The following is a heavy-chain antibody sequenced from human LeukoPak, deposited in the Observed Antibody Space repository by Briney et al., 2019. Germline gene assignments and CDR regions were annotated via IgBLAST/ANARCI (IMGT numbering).Heavy chain of an antibody. CDR2: ISAYNGNT. J-gene: IGHJ4*02. V-gene: IGHV1-18*01. CDR3: ARLIGYCSSTSCPPLLRY. CDR1: GYTFTSYG. Sequence: ASVKVSCKASGYTFTSYGISWVRQAPGQGLEWMGWISAYNGNTNYAQKLQGRVTMTTDTSTSTAYMELRSLRSDDTAVYYCARLIGYCSSTSCPPLLRYWGQGTLVTVSS. D-gene: IGHD2-2*01.